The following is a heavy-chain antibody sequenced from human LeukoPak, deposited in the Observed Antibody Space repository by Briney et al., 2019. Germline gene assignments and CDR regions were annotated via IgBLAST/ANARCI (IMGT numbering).Heavy chain of an antibody. V-gene: IGHV1-2*02. D-gene: IGHD2-2*01. Sequence: ASVKVSCKASGYTFTDCYMHWVRQAPGQGFEWMGWINPNDGDTNYAQKFQGRVTMTRDTSISTAHMEVSRLRSDDTAVYYCARANFLYCSSSTCLFDYWGQGTLVTVSS. CDR2: INPNDGDT. CDR3: ARANFLYCSSSTCLFDY. CDR1: GYTFTDCY. J-gene: IGHJ4*02.